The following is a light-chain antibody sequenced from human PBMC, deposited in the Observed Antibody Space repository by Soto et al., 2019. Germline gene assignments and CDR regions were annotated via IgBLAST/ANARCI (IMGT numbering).Light chain of an antibody. CDR2: AAS. V-gene: IGKV1-6*01. CDR1: QGIRND. CDR3: LQDHGYPRT. Sequence: AIQMTQSPSSVSATVGDTVTITCRASQGIRNDLGWFQQKPGKAPKLLIFAASTLQSGVPPRFSGTGSGTDFTLTINSLQPEDSATYYCLQDHGYPRTFGQGTKLEIK. J-gene: IGKJ2*01.